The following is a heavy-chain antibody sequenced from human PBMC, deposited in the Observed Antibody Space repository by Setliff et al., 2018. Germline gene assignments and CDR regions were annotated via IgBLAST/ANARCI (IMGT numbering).Heavy chain of an antibody. J-gene: IGHJ4*02. CDR3: AKQGDLAFDY. CDR2: IDPKSGRT. D-gene: IGHD3-16*01. V-gene: IGHV1-2*02. CDR1: GYPFVGYF. Sequence: WASVKVSCKTPGYPFVGYFIYWMRQAPGQGLEWVGWIDPKSGRTKYAVKFQGRVTMTRDTSSSTIYMEVNSLTSDDTAVYFCAKQGDLAFDYWGQGTQVTVSS.